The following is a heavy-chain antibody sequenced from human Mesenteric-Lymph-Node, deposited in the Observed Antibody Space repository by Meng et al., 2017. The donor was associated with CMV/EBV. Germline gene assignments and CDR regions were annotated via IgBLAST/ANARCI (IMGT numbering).Heavy chain of an antibody. CDR1: LSCVDW. J-gene: IGHJ4*02. V-gene: IGHV4-4*02. CDR2: VVHGGTS. CDR3: AGLGFGDLVSLDS. Sequence: LSCVDWCRSVRKPPRWVLGWIVQVVHGGTSKSRPSVKSRVAMSVDKYKNQFSSTLTSVTAADTAVYDCAGLGFGDLVSLDSWGKGVLVTVSS. D-gene: IGHD3-10*01.